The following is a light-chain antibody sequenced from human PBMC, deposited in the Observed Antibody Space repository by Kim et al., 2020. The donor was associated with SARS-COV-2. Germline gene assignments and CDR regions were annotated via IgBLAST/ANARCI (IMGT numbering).Light chain of an antibody. CDR2: DVS. CDR1: SSDVGRYNY. Sequence: GQSVEISLPGTSSDVGRYNYVSWYQHHPGKAPKLIIYDVSKRPTGVPDRFSGAKSGNTASLTVSGLQAEDEADYYCSSYAGSNDLVFGGGTQLTVL. V-gene: IGLV2-8*01. CDR3: SSYAGSNDLV. J-gene: IGLJ2*01.